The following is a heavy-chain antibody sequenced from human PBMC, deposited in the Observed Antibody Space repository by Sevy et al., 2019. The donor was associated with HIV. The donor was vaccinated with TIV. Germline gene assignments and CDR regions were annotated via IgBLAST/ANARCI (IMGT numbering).Heavy chain of an antibody. CDR2: ISGSSNYI. CDR3: ARDTLFAEISGTSGY. Sequence: GGSLRLSCAASGFTFSSYNMNWVRQAPGKGLEWVSSISGSSNYIYYADSVKGRFTISRDNAKNSLYLQMNSLRAEDTAVYYCARDTLFAEISGTSGYWGQGTLVTVSS. J-gene: IGHJ4*02. CDR1: GFTFSSYN. D-gene: IGHD1-20*01. V-gene: IGHV3-21*01.